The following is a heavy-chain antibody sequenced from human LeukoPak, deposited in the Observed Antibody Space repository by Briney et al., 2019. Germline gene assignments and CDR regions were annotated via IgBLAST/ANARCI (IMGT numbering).Heavy chain of an antibody. V-gene: IGHV3-15*01. CDR3: TTEPSLRFYDILTANFDY. CDR2: IKSKTDGGTT. CDR1: GFTFSNAW. J-gene: IGHJ4*02. D-gene: IGHD3-9*01. Sequence: PGGSLRLSCAASGFTFSNAWMSWVRQAPGKGLEWVGRIKSKTDGGTTDYAAPVKGRFTISRDDSKNTLYLQMNSLKTEDTAVYYCTTEPSLRFYDILTANFDYWGQGTLVTVSS.